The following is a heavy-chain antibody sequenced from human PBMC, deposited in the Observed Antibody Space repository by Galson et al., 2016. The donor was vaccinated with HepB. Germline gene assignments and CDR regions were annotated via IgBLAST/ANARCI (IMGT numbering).Heavy chain of an antibody. CDR2: IYYNGTT. CDR3: ALYGSGSYSDTFDY. J-gene: IGHJ4*02. V-gene: IGHV4-31*02. D-gene: IGHD3-10*01. Sequence: KGLEWIGFIYYNGTTYYNPSLKSRLTISVDTSKNHFSLKLSSVTAADTAIYYCALYGSGSYSDTFDYWGQGTLVTVSS.